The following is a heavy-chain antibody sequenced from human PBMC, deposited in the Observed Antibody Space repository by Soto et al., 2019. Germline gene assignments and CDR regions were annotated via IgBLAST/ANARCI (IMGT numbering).Heavy chain of an antibody. CDR2: IYYSGST. V-gene: IGHV4-61*05. D-gene: IGHD6-13*01. Sequence: SETLSLTCTVSGGSISSSSYYWGWIRQPPGKGLEWVGYIYYSGSTKYNPSLTSRVTISVDTSKNQFSLKLSSVTAADTAVYYCARREGQLAAFDIWGQGTLVTVSS. J-gene: IGHJ3*02. CDR3: ARREGQLAAFDI. CDR1: GGSISSSSYY.